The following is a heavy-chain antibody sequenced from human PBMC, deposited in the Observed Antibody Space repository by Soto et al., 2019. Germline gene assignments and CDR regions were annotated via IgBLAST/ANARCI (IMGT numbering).Heavy chain of an antibody. Sequence: QVQLVQSGAEVKKPGASVKVSCKPSGYTFTSYGITWVRQAPGQGLEWMGWISAYNGNTNSAQKVQGRVTMTTDTSTSTAYMELRSLGSDDTAVYYCASGWFGEFVYQFDYWGQGTLVTVSS. D-gene: IGHD3-10*01. CDR3: ASGWFGEFVYQFDY. CDR1: GYTFTSYG. V-gene: IGHV1-18*01. J-gene: IGHJ4*02. CDR2: ISAYNGNT.